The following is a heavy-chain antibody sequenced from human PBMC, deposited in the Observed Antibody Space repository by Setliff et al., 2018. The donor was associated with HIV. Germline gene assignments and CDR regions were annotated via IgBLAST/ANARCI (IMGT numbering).Heavy chain of an antibody. CDR2: IYWDADK. CDR1: GFSLSTNGVG. V-gene: IGHV2-5*02. CDR3: AHNHLAVAGSHYFDY. D-gene: IGHD6-19*01. Sequence: SGPTLVNPIQPLTLTCTFSGFSLSTNGVGVGWIRQPPGKALEWLALIYWDADKRYSPSLRNRLTITKDTSKNQVLLTMTDMDPLDTATYYCAHNHLAVAGSHYFDYWGQGTLVTVSS. J-gene: IGHJ4*02.